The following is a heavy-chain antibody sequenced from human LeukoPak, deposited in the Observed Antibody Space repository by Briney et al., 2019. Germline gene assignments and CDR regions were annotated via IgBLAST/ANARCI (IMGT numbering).Heavy chain of an antibody. V-gene: IGHV3-23*01. CDR2: ISGTGYNT. CDR1: GFTFRNCA. Sequence: GGSLRLSCAASGFTFRNCAMSWVRQAPGKGLEGVSGISGTGYNTYYADSVKGRFTISRDNSKNTLYLQMNSLGAEDTAVYYCAKHVSGSLFYFDYWGQRTLVTVSS. J-gene: IGHJ4*02. D-gene: IGHD3-10*01. CDR3: AKHVSGSLFYFDY.